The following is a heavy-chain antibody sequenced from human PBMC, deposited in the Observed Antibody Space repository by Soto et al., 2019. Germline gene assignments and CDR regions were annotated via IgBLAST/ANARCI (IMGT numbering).Heavy chain of an antibody. CDR1: GFTFSSYA. D-gene: IGHD2-21*02. Sequence: QVQLVESGGGVVQPGRSLRLSCAASGFTFSSYAMHWVRQAPGKGLEWVAVISYDGSNKYYADSVKGRFTISRDNSKNMLYLQMNSLRAEDTAVYYCARDFGARIVVVTAAFDYWGQGTLVTVSS. V-gene: IGHV3-30-3*01. CDR2: ISYDGSNK. CDR3: ARDFGARIVVVTAAFDY. J-gene: IGHJ4*02.